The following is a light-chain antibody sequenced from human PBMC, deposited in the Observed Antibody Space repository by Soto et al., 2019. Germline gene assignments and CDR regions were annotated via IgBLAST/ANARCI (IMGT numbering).Light chain of an antibody. J-gene: IGKJ4*01. CDR2: TTS. Sequence: DIQMTQSSSSLYASVGDRITITCRASQYITTYVNWYQQKPGKAPKVLIYTTSTLQSGVPSRFSGSGSGTEFTLTISSLHPEDFATYYCQQFYTVPLSFGGGTKVEMK. CDR1: QYITTY. CDR3: QQFYTVPLS. V-gene: IGKV1-39*01.